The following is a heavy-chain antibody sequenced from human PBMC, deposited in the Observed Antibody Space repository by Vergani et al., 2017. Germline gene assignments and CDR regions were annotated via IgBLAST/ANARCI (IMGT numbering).Heavy chain of an antibody. Sequence: QVQLVESGGGVVQPGGSLRLSCAASGFTFTNYGMHWVRQAPGKGLEWVAFTRYDGIVEYYGDSVRGRFTISRVNSKNTLYLQMNRLRPEDTAVYYCATAGAAYCRGASCYDFFEYWGQGTLVTVAS. CDR3: ATAGAAYCRGASCYDFFEY. D-gene: IGHD2-15*01. CDR1: GFTFTNYG. V-gene: IGHV3-30*02. J-gene: IGHJ4*02. CDR2: TRYDGIVE.